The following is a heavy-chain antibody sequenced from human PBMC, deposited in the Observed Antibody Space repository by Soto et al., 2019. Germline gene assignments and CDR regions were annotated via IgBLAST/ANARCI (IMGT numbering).Heavy chain of an antibody. CDR1: GFYFDNYA. D-gene: IGHD3-3*02. Sequence: EKQLVESGGGLAQPGRSLRLSCVTSGFYFDNYAMHWVRQAPGKGPEWVSGLSGNSDIVAYADSVKGRFTISRDNAKKSLYLQMINLRPXXXXXXYXVISTGNFYADFDYWGQGTLVTV. CDR3: VISTGNFYADFDY. J-gene: IGHJ4*02. CDR2: LSGNSDIV. V-gene: IGHV3-9*01.